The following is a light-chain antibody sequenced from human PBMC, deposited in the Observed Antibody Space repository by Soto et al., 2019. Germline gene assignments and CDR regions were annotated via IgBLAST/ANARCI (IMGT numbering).Light chain of an antibody. CDR3: QQYGSSPLT. V-gene: IGKV3-20*01. CDR1: QSVSSSY. Sequence: EIVLTQSPGTLSLSPGERATLSCRASQSVSSSYLAWYQQKPGQAPRLLIYGASSRATGIPDRLSGSGSGTDFTLTISRLEPEDFPVDYGQQYGSSPLTFGGATKVDIK. J-gene: IGKJ4*01. CDR2: GAS.